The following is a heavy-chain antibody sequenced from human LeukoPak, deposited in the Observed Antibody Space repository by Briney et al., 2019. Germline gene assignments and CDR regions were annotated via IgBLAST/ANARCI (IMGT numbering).Heavy chain of an antibody. CDR2: IYHSGST. Sequence: SGTLSLTCAVSGGSISSSNWWSWVRQPPGKGLEWIGEIYHSGSTNYNPSLKSRVTISVDKSKNQFSLKLSSVTAADTAVYYCARDRRHYYGSGSTVFDYWGQGTLVTVSS. J-gene: IGHJ4*02. V-gene: IGHV4-4*02. CDR1: GGSISSSNW. D-gene: IGHD3-10*01. CDR3: ARDRRHYYGSGSTVFDY.